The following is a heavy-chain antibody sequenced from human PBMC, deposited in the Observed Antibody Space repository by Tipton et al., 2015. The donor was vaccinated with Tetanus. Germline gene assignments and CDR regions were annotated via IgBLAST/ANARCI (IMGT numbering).Heavy chain of an antibody. CDR3: ARVKGTYNHYGLDV. V-gene: IGHV4-39*07. CDR2: VYQSGRP. CDR1: GGSISRPDLY. J-gene: IGHJ6*02. D-gene: IGHD3-10*01. Sequence: TLSLTCSVSGGSISRPDLYWAWIRQPPGKGLEWIGSVYQSGRPNFNPSLKSRVTLTVDTSKNQFSLRLRSVTAADTAVYYCARVKGTYNHYGLDVWGQGTTVTVAS.